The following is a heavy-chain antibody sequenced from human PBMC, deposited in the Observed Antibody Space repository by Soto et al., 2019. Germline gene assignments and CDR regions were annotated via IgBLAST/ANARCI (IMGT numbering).Heavy chain of an antibody. D-gene: IGHD4-17*01. CDR3: AAVPYGGPLGWFDP. CDR1: GGTFSSYA. CDR2: IIPIFGTA. V-gene: IGHV1-69*13. J-gene: IGHJ5*02. Sequence: GPSVKVSCKASGGTFSSYAISWVRQAPGQGLEWMGGIIPIFGTANYAQKFQGRVTITADESTSTAYMELSSLRSEDTAVYYCAAVPYGGPLGWFDPWGQGTLVTV.